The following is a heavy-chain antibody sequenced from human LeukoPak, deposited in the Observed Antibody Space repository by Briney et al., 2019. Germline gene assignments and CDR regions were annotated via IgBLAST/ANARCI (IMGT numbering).Heavy chain of an antibody. CDR2: IYYSGST. Sequence: PSEALSLTCTVSGGSISSYYWSWIRQPPGKGLEWIGYIYYSGSTNYNPSLKSRVTISVDTSKNQFSLKLSSVTAADTAVYYCARGLSDYYDSSGYAFDIWGQGTMVTVSS. D-gene: IGHD3-22*01. V-gene: IGHV4-59*01. J-gene: IGHJ3*02. CDR3: ARGLSDYYDSSGYAFDI. CDR1: GGSISSYY.